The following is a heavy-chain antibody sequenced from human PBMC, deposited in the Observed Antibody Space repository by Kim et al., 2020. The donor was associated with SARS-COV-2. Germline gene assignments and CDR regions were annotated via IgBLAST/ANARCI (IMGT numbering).Heavy chain of an antibody. J-gene: IGHJ4*02. V-gene: IGHV3-7*01. Sequence: KRDGSGKYYVESGKGRFTMSRDKDKNSLYLQMNSLRAEDTAVYYCTRDLELWGQGTLVTVSS. CDR3: TRDLEL. CDR2: KRDGSGK. D-gene: IGHD1-7*01.